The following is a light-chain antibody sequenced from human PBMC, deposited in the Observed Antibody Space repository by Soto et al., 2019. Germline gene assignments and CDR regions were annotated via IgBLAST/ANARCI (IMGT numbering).Light chain of an antibody. CDR3: HQRQSWPRT. V-gene: IGKV3-11*01. CDR2: GAS. Sequence: EIVLTHSPATLSLSPSERTTLXCRASQSISSYLAWYQQKPGQAPRLLIYGASSRATGIPDRFSGSGSGTDFTLTISRLEPEDFALYYCHQRQSWPRTFGQGTKVDIK. J-gene: IGKJ1*01. CDR1: QSISSY.